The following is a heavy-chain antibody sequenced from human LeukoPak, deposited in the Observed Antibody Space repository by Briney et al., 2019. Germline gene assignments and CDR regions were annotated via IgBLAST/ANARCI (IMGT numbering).Heavy chain of an antibody. J-gene: IGHJ2*01. V-gene: IGHV4-39*07. CDR2: ILDRGST. D-gene: IGHD1-26*01. Sequence: PSETLSLTCTISGGSISSSNYYWGWIRQPPGKGLEWIGRILDRGSTYYNPSLKSRVTISVDTSRNQFSLNLRSVTAADTAVYYCARSLSGLLAYFDLWGRGTLVTVSS. CDR3: ARSLSGLLAYFDL. CDR1: GGSISSSNYY.